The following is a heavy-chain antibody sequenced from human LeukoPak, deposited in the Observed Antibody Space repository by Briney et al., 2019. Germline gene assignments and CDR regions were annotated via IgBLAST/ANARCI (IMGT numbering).Heavy chain of an antibody. D-gene: IGHD6-6*01. CDR1: GYTFTGYY. CDR2: INPNSGGT. CDR3: ARVFIAARMAFDY. Sequence: ASVKVSCKASGYTFTGYYMHWVRQAPGQGLEWMGWINPNSGGTNYAQKFQGRVTMTRDTSISTAYMELSRLRSDDTAVYYCARVFIAARMAFDYWGQGTLVTVSS. V-gene: IGHV1-2*02. J-gene: IGHJ4*02.